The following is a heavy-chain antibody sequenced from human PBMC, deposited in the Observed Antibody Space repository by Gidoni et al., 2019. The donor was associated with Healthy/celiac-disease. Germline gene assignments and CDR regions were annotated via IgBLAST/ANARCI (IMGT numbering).Heavy chain of an antibody. D-gene: IGHD3-3*01. CDR3: ASGRLITIFGVVTEY. V-gene: IGHV3-48*03. Sequence: EVQLVESGGGLVQPGGSLRLSCAASGFTFSSYEMNWVRQAPGKGLEWVSYISSSGSTIYYADSVKGRFTISRDNAKNSLYLQMNSLRAEDTAVYYCASGRLITIFGVVTEYWGQGTLVTVSS. CDR2: ISSSGSTI. CDR1: GFTFSSYE. J-gene: IGHJ4*02.